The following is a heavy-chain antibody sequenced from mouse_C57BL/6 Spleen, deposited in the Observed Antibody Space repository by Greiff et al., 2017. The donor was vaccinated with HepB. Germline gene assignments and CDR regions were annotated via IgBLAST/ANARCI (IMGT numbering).Heavy chain of an antibody. CDR2: IYPGDGDT. CDR1: GYAFSSYW. V-gene: IGHV1-80*01. D-gene: IGHD4-1*01. J-gene: IGHJ2*01. CDR3: ARWETDRYFDY. Sequence: VQLQQSGAELVKPGASVKISCKASGYAFSSYWMNWVKQRPGKGLEWIGQIYPGDGDTNYNGKFKGKATLTADKSSSTAYMQLSSLTSEDSAVYFGARWETDRYFDYWGQGTTLTVSS.